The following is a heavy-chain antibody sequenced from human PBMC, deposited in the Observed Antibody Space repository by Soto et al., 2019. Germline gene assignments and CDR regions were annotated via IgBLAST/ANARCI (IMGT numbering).Heavy chain of an antibody. V-gene: IGHV3-11*01. CDR1: GFALNDYY. Sequence: QGQLVQSGGGLVRPGGSLRLSCAASGFALNDYYMIWICQAPGKGLQWVSYINPRGDTVFYADSLKGRVNISRDDAENSLHLQMDSLRGEDTAVYFCAREPPGLFESSSIFAFDVWGQGAMGTVSS. CDR3: AREPPGLFESSSIFAFDV. CDR2: INPRGDTV. D-gene: IGHD3-3*01. J-gene: IGHJ3*01.